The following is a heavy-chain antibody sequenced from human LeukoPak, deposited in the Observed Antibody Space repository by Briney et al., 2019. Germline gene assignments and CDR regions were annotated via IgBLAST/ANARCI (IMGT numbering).Heavy chain of an antibody. Sequence: GGSLRLSCAASGFTFGTYAMSWVRQAPGKGLEWVSVIYSGGSTYYADSVKGRFTISRDNSKNTLYLQMNSLRAEDTAVYYCARAPPWTGFDYWGQGTLVTVSS. J-gene: IGHJ4*02. CDR3: ARAPPWTGFDY. V-gene: IGHV3-53*01. D-gene: IGHD3/OR15-3a*01. CDR1: GFTFGTYA. CDR2: IYSGGST.